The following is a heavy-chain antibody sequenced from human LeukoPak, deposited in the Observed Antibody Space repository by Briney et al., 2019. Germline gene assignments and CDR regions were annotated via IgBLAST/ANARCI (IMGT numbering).Heavy chain of an antibody. CDR3: ARDRGSIAALPYYYYMDV. Sequence: ASMKVSCKASGYTFTSYYMHWVRQAPGQGLEWMGWINPNSGGTNYAQKFQGRVTMTRDTSISTAYMELSRLRSDDTAVYYCARDRGSIAALPYYYYMDVWGKGTTVTVSS. J-gene: IGHJ6*03. CDR1: GYTFTSYY. V-gene: IGHV1-2*02. D-gene: IGHD6-6*01. CDR2: INPNSGGT.